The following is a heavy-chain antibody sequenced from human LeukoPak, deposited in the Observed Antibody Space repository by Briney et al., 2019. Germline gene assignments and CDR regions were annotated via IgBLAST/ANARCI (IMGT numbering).Heavy chain of an antibody. CDR1: GGTFGSYA. Sequence: SVKVSCKASGGTFGSYAISWVRQAPGQGLEWMGGIIPIFGTANYAQKFQGRVTITADETTSTAYMELSSLRSEDTAVYYCARAPIAALTGVSYYYYYMDVWGKGTTVTVSS. CDR3: ARAPIAALTGVSYYYYYMDV. D-gene: IGHD6-6*01. J-gene: IGHJ6*03. V-gene: IGHV1-69*13. CDR2: IIPIFGTA.